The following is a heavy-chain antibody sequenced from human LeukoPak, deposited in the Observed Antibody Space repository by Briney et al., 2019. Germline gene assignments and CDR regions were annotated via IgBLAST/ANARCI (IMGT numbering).Heavy chain of an antibody. CDR3: AREADGGDY. V-gene: IGHV1-2*02. CDR2: INPNSGGT. CDR1: GYIFTGYY. Sequence: ASVKVSCKASGYIFTGYYMHWVRQAPGQGLEWMGWINPNSGGTNYAQKFQGRVTMTRDTSISTAYMELSRLRSDDTAMYYCAREADGGDYWGQGTLVTVSS. J-gene: IGHJ4*02. D-gene: IGHD3-10*01.